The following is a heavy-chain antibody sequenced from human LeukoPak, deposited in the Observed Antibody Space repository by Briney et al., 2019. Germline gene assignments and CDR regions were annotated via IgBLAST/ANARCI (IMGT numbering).Heavy chain of an antibody. D-gene: IGHD2-2*01. J-gene: IGHJ6*03. CDR2: IYTSGST. V-gene: IGHV4-61*02. CDR3: ARVLVVPAAMPAYYYYYMDV. CDR1: GGSISSGSYY. Sequence: PSQTLSLTCTVSGGSISSGSYYWSWIRQPAGKGLEWIGRIYTSGSTNYNPSLKSRVTISVDTSKNQFSLKLSSVTAADTAVYYCARVLVVPAAMPAYYYYYMDVWGKGTTVTVSS.